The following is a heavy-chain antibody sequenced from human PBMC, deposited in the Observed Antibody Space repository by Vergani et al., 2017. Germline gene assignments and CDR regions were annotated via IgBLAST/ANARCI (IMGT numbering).Heavy chain of an antibody. V-gene: IGHV3-30*02. CDR1: GFTFSSYG. CDR3: AKDRDYSNYSFDY. CDR2: IWYDGSNK. Sequence: VQLVETGGGLIQPGGSLRLSCAASGFTFSSYGMHWVRQAPGKGLEWVAVIWYDGSNKYYADSVKGRFTISRDNSKNTLYLQMNSLRAEDTAVYYCAKDRDYSNYSFDYWGQGTLVTVSS. D-gene: IGHD4-11*01. J-gene: IGHJ4*02.